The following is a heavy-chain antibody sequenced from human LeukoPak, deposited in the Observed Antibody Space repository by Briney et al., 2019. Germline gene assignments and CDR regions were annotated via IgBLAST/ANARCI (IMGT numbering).Heavy chain of an antibody. Sequence: SETLSLTCTVSGGSISSYYWSWIRQPPGKGLEWIGYIYYSGSTNYNPSLKSRVTISVDTPKNQFSLKLSSVTAADTAVYYCARSRYYYDSSGYVFDYWGQGPLVTVSS. CDR1: GGSISSYY. V-gene: IGHV4-59*01. J-gene: IGHJ4*02. CDR3: ARSRYYYDSSGYVFDY. D-gene: IGHD3-22*01. CDR2: IYYSGST.